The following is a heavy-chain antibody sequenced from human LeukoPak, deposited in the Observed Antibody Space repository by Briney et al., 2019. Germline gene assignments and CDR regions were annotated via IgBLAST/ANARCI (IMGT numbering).Heavy chain of an antibody. CDR3: ATGLASMDNAFDI. CDR1: GYTLTDHY. D-gene: IGHD2-2*03. V-gene: IGHV1-69*13. CDR2: IIPIFGTA. Sequence: ASVTVSCKASGYTLTDHYIHWVRQAPGQGLEWMGGIIPIFGTANYAQKFQGRVTITADESTSTAYMELSSLRSEDTAVYYCATGLASMDNAFDIWGQGTMVTVSS. J-gene: IGHJ3*02.